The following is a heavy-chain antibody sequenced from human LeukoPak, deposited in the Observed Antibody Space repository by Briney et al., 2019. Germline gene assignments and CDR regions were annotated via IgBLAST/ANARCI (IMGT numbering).Heavy chain of an antibody. Sequence: GGSLRLSCAASGFTFSSYAMSWVRQAPGKGLEWVSAISGSGGSTYYADSVKGRFTISRDNSKNTLYLQMNSLRAEDTGVYYCAKSRGGSGGSFDAFDIWGQGTMVTVSS. D-gene: IGHD2-15*01. J-gene: IGHJ3*02. CDR2: ISGSGGST. CDR1: GFTFSSYA. V-gene: IGHV3-23*01. CDR3: AKSRGGSGGSFDAFDI.